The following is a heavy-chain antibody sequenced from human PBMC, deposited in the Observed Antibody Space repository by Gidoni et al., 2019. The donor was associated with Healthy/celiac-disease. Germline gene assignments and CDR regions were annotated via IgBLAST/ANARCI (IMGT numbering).Heavy chain of an antibody. V-gene: IGHV3-30-3*01. CDR3: ARDLVVVINGMDV. Sequence: ESGGGVVQPGRSLRLSCAASGFTFSSYAMHWVRQAPGKGREWVAVISYDGSNKYYADSVKGRFTISRDNSKNTLYLQMNSLRAEDTAVYYCARDLVVVINGMDVWGQGTTVTVSS. CDR2: ISYDGSNK. J-gene: IGHJ6*02. D-gene: IGHD3-22*01. CDR1: GFTFSSYA.